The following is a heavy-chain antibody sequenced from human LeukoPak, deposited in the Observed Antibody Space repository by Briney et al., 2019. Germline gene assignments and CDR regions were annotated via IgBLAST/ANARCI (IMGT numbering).Heavy chain of an antibody. Sequence: GGSLRLSCPASGFTFSSYWMSWVRQAPGKGLEWVANIKQDGSEKYYVDSVKGRFTISRDNAKNSLYLQMNSLRAEDTAVYYCASSITGDYWGQGTLVTVSS. CDR2: IKQDGSEK. J-gene: IGHJ4*02. CDR3: ASSITGDY. D-gene: IGHD5-12*01. V-gene: IGHV3-7*01. CDR1: GFTFSSYW.